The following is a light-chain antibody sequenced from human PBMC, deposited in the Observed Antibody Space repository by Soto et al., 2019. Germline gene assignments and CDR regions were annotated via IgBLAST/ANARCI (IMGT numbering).Light chain of an antibody. CDR2: EVD. V-gene: IGLV2-11*01. CDR1: SSDVGSYNY. Sequence: QSVLTQPRSVSGSPGQSVTISCTGTSSDVGSYNYVSWYQQHPGKAPEFMIYEVDKRPSGVPDRFSGSKFGNTASLTISVLQAEDEADYYCFSYAGRYTYVFGTGTKLTVL. J-gene: IGLJ1*01. CDR3: FSYAGRYTYV.